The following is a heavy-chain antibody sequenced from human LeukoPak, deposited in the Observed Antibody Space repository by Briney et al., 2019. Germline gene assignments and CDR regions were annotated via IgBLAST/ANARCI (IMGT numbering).Heavy chain of an antibody. J-gene: IGHJ6*03. Sequence: GGSLRLSCAASGFNFNTYWMSWVRQAPGKGLEWVANIKQDGSEKFYGDSMKGRFTISRDNSKNTLYLQMNSLRAEDTAVYYCAKGYGWEASYYYYYMDVWGKGTTVTISS. D-gene: IGHD1-26*01. V-gene: IGHV3-7*01. CDR3: AKGYGWEASYYYYYMDV. CDR2: IKQDGSEK. CDR1: GFNFNTYW.